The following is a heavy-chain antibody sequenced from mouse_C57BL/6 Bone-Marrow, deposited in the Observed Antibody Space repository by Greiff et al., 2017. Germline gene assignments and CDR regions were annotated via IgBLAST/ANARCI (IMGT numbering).Heavy chain of an antibody. D-gene: IGHD1-1*01. CDR1: GYTFTDYY. Sequence: VQLVESGAELVRPGASVKLSCKASGYTFTDYYINWVKQRPGQGLEWIARIYPGSGNTYYNEKFKGKATLTAEKSSSTAYMQLSSLTSEDSAVYFCARGDYYGSSLGMDYWGQGTSVTVSS. V-gene: IGHV1-76*01. CDR2: IYPGSGNT. CDR3: ARGDYYGSSLGMDY. J-gene: IGHJ4*01.